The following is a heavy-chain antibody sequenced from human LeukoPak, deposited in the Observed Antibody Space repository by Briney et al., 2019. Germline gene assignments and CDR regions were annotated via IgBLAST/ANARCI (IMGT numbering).Heavy chain of an antibody. V-gene: IGHV1-46*01. CDR3: ARGRIAVAGTGLAAFDI. CDR1: GYTFTSYY. CDR2: INPSGGST. J-gene: IGHJ3*02. D-gene: IGHD6-19*01. Sequence: ASVKVSCKASGYTFTSYYMHWVRQAPGQGLEWMGIINPSGGSTSYAQEFQGRVTMTRDTSTSTVYMELSSLRSEDTAVYYCARGRIAVAGTGLAAFDIWGQGTMVTVSS.